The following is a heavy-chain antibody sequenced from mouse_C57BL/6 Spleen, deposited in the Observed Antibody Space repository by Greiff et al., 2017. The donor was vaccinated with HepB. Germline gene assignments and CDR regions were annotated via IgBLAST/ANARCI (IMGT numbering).Heavy chain of an antibody. V-gene: IGHV1-82*01. CDR1: GYAFSSSW. CDR3: ARQLRLPDYAMDY. CDR2: IYPGDGDT. Sequence: VKLMESGPELVKPGASVKISCKASGYAFSSSWMNWVKQRPGKGLEWIGRIYPGDGDTNYNGKFKGKATLTADKSSSTAYMQLSSLTSEDSAVYFCARQLRLPDYAMDYWGQGTSVTVSS. D-gene: IGHD3-2*02. J-gene: IGHJ4*01.